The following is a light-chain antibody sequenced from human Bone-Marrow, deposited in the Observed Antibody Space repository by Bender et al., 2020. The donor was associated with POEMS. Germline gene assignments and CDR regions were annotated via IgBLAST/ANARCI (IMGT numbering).Light chain of an antibody. Sequence: QSALTQPRSVSGSPGQSVTISCTGSSSDVGAYNHVSWYQQHPGKVPQLLIYDVTKRPSGVPDRFSGAKSGKTDSLTISGLQAEDEADYYCCSYAGTYTFVLGGGTRVTVL. CDR2: DVT. V-gene: IGLV2-11*01. J-gene: IGLJ3*02. CDR3: CSYAGTYTFV. CDR1: SSDVGAYNH.